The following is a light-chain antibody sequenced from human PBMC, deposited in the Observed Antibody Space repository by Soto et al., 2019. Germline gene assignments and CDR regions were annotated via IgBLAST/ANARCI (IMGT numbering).Light chain of an antibody. CDR1: SSNIGAGYD. Sequence: QSVLTQPPSVSGAPGQRVTISCTGSSSNIGAGYDVHWYQQLPGTTPQLLIYGNSNRPSGVTDRFSGCKSGTSAALASTGRQAEDEDDYYCQSYDSSLRGAVFGGGTKLTVL. CDR3: QSYDSSLRGAV. J-gene: IGLJ2*01. CDR2: GNS. V-gene: IGLV1-40*01.